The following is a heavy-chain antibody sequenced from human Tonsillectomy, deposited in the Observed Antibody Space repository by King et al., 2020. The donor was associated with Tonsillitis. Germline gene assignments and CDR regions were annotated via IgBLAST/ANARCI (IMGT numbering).Heavy chain of an antibody. V-gene: IGHV3-33*05. Sequence: VQLVESGGGVVQPGRSLRLSCAASGFTFSNYGMHWVRQAPGKGLEWVAVISDDETNKYYADSVEGRFTISRDNSKNMLYLQMNSLRAEDTAVYYCARRAPYYDSSGYSYWFAPWGQGTLVTVSS. CDR3: ARRAPYYDSSGYSYWFAP. J-gene: IGHJ5*02. CDR1: GFTFSNYG. CDR2: ISDDETNK. D-gene: IGHD3-22*01.